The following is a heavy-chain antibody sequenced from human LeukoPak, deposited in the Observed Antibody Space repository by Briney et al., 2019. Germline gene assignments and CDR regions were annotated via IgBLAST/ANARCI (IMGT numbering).Heavy chain of an antibody. V-gene: IGHV3-30*03. Sequence: GGSLRLSCAASGFTFSSYGMHWVRQAPGKGLEWVAVISYDGSNKYYADSVKGRFTISRDNSKNTLYLQMNSLRAEDTAVYYCARATIAVAFDYWGQGTLVTVSS. CDR1: GFTFSSYG. CDR3: ARATIAVAFDY. D-gene: IGHD6-19*01. CDR2: ISYDGSNK. J-gene: IGHJ4*02.